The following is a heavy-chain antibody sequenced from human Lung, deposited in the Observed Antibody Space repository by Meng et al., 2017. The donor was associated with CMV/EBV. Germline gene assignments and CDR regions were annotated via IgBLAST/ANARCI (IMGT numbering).Heavy chain of an antibody. V-gene: IGHV1-69*05. Sequence: SVKVSXKTYGGTFSSYAFSWVRQAPGQGLEWMGGIIPIFGIANYAQKFQGRVTITTDESTSTAYMELSSLRSEDTAVYYCARDRTGDCSSTSCYNYYYYYGRDVWGQGTXVTVSS. CDR1: GGTFSSYA. D-gene: IGHD2-2*02. CDR2: IIPIFGIA. J-gene: IGHJ6*02. CDR3: ARDRTGDCSSTSCYNYYYYYGRDV.